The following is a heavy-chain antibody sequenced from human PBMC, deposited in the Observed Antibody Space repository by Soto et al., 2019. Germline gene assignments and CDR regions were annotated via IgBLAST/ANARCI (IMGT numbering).Heavy chain of an antibody. D-gene: IGHD3-10*01. CDR1: GGSISSSNW. CDR3: ASVTGHYYYGMDV. V-gene: IGHV4-4*02. CDR2: IYHSGST. J-gene: IGHJ6*02. Sequence: QVQLQESGPGLVKPSGTLSLTCAVSGGSISSSNWWSWVRQPPGKGLEWIGEIYHSGSTNYNPSLKSRVTISVAKSTNQFSLRRSSVTAADPAVYYCASVTGHYYYGMDVWGQGTTVTVSS.